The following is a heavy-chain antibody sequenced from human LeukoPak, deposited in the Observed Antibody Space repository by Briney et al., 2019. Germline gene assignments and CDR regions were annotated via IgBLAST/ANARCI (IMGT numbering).Heavy chain of an antibody. J-gene: IGHJ3*02. CDR3: ARNYGSGADAFDI. Sequence: ASVKVSCKASGYTFTGYYMHWVRQAPGQGLEWMGWINPNSGGTNYAQKFQGRVTMTRDTSISTAYMELSGLRSDDTAVYYCARNYGSGADAFDIWGQGTMVTVSS. V-gene: IGHV1-2*02. CDR1: GYTFTGYY. D-gene: IGHD3-10*01. CDR2: INPNSGGT.